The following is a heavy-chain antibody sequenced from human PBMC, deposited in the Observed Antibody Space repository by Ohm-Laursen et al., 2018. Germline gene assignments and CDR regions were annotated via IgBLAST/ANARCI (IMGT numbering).Heavy chain of an antibody. CDR2: ISSSGGAI. D-gene: IGHD3-16*01. V-gene: IGHV3-11*01. J-gene: IGHJ4*02. Sequence: SLRLSCTASGFTLSDYYMNWIRQAPGKGLEWVSYISSSGGAIHYADSVKGRFTISRDSAKNTLYLQMNSLRVEDTAMYFCARDVPGIVASRGGGWGQGTLVTVSS. CDR3: ARDVPGIVASRGGG. CDR1: GFTLSDYY.